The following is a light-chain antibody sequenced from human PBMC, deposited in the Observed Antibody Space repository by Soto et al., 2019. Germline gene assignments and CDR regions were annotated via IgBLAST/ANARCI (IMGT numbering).Light chain of an antibody. J-gene: IGLJ1*01. V-gene: IGLV2-14*01. CDR2: EVS. CDR3: SSYTTSGTRV. CDR1: TSDVGGYSF. Sequence: QSVLTQPASVSGSPEQSITISCTGTTSDVGGYSFVSWYQLHPGKAPKLMIYEVSNRPSGVSNRFSGSKSGNTASLTISGLQAEDESDYYCSSYTTSGTRVFGTGTKVTVL.